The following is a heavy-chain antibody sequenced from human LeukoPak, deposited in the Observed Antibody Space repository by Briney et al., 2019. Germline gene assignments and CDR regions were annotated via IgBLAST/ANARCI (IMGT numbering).Heavy chain of an antibody. J-gene: IGHJ4*02. D-gene: IGHD4-17*01. CDR1: GFTFSNAW. CDR3: TTPRDDYGDYGLDY. CDR2: IKSKTDGGTT. Sequence: GGSLRLSCAASGFTFSNAWMSWVRQAPGKGLEWVGRIKSKTDGGTTDYAAPVKGRFTISRDDSKSTLYLQMNSLKTEDTAVYYCTTPRDDYGDYGLDYWGQGTLVTVSS. V-gene: IGHV3-15*01.